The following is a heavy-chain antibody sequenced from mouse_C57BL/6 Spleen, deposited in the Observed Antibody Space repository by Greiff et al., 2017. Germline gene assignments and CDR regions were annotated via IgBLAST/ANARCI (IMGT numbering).Heavy chain of an antibody. J-gene: IGHJ2*01. Sequence: QVQLKQSDAELVKPGASVKISCKVSGYTFTDYTIHWMKQRPDKGLEWIGYIYPRDGSTKSNEKFKGKATLTADKSSSPAYMQLNSLTSGDSAVYFCAREHYGSSRGFDYWGQGTTLTVSS. D-gene: IGHD1-1*01. CDR1: GYTFTDYT. CDR3: AREHYGSSRGFDY. V-gene: IGHV1-78*01. CDR2: IYPRDGST.